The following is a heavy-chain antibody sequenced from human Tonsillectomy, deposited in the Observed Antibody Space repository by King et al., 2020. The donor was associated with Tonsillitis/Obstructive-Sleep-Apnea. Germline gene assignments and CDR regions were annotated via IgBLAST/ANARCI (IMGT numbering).Heavy chain of an antibody. CDR2: ISYDGSNK. D-gene: IGHD3-16*01. Sequence: VQLVESGGGEVQPGRSLRLSCAVSGFTFSSYGMHWVRQAPGKGLEWVAVISYDGSNKYYADSVKGRFTISRDNSKNTLYLQMNSLGAEDTAVYYCAKGGEAFDYWGQGTLVTVSS. CDR3: AKGGEAFDY. J-gene: IGHJ4*02. CDR1: GFTFSSYG. V-gene: IGHV3-30*18.